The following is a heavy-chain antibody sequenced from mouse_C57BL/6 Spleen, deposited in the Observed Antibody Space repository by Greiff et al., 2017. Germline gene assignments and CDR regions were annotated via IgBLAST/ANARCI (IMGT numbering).Heavy chain of an antibody. CDR1: GFNIKDYY. D-gene: IGHD5-5*01. Sequence: SGAELVKPGASVKLSCTASGFNIKDYYMHWVKQRTEQGLEWIGRIDPEDGETKYAPQFQGKATITADTSSNTAYLQLSSLTSEDTAVYYCDRHYHDGAYWGQGTLVTVSA. J-gene: IGHJ3*01. V-gene: IGHV14-2*01. CDR2: IDPEDGET. CDR3: DRHYHDGAY.